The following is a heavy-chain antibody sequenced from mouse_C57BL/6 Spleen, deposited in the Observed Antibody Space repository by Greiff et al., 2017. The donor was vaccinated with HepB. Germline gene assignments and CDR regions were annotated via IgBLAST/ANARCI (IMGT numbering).Heavy chain of an antibody. CDR1: GYTFTSYW. CDR2: INPSSGYT. Sequence: VQLQQPGAELAKSGASVKLSCKASGYTFTSYWMHWVKPRPGQGLEWIGHINPSSGYTKSNQKFKDKATLTADKSSSTAYRQLRSLTYEDSAVYYCARLNGRYFDYWGQGTTLTVSS. J-gene: IGHJ2*01. CDR3: ARLNGRYFDY. V-gene: IGHV1-7*01.